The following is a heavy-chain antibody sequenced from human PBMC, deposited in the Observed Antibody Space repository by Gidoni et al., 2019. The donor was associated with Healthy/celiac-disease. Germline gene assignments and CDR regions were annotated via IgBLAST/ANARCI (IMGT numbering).Heavy chain of an antibody. CDR1: GGSISSYY. Sequence: QVQLQESGPGLVKPSETLSLTCTVSGGSISSYYWSWIRQPPGKGLEWIRYIYYSGSTNYNPSLKSRVTISVDTSKNQFFLKLSSVTAADTAVYYCARGVGATSHAFDIWGQGTMVTVSS. D-gene: IGHD1-26*01. CDR2: IYYSGST. CDR3: ARGVGATSHAFDI. J-gene: IGHJ3*02. V-gene: IGHV4-59*01.